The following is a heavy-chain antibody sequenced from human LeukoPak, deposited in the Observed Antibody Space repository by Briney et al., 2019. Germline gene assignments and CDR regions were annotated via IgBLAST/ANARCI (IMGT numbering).Heavy chain of an antibody. CDR2: IYYSGST. CDR3: ARRYYGSSSFDY. V-gene: IGHV4-39*01. CDR1: GGSISNSFH. D-gene: IGHD3-10*01. J-gene: IGHJ4*02. Sequence: PSETLSLTCTVSGGSISNSFHWGWIRPPPGKGLEWIGTIYYSGSTYYNPSLKSRVTISVDTSKNQFSLQLSSVTAADTAIYYCARRYYGSSSFDYWGQGTLVTVSS.